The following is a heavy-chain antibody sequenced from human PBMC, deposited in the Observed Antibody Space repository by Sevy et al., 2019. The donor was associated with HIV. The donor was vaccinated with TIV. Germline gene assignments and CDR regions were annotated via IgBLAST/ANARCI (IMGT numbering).Heavy chain of an antibody. CDR3: ATVTVTHHY. V-gene: IGHV1-2*02. J-gene: IGHJ4*02. D-gene: IGHD4-17*01. Sequence: ASVKVSCKASGYTFTGYYMHWVRQAPGQGLEWMGWINPNSGGTNYPQKFQGRVTMTRDTSISTAYMELSRLRSDDTAVYYCATVTVTHHYWGQGTLVTVSS. CDR1: GYTFTGYY. CDR2: INPNSGGT.